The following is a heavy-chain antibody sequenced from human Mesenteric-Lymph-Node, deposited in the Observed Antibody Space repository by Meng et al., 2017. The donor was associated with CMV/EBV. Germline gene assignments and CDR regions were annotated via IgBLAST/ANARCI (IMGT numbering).Heavy chain of an antibody. CDR1: GYTFRHFG. V-gene: IGHV1-18*04. D-gene: IGHD3-10*01. J-gene: IGHJ5*02. CDR2: ISAANGNT. Sequence: ASVKVSCKASGYTFRHFGISWVRQAPGQGLEWMGWISAANGNTNYAQTLQGRVTMTTDTSTSTAYMELRSLRSDDTAVYYCARDSVVRGDHQFDPWGQGTLVTVSS. CDR3: ARDSVVRGDHQFDP.